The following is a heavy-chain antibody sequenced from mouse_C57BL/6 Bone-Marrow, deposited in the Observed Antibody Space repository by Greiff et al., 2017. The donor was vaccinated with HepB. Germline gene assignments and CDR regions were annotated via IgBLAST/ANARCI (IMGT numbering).Heavy chain of an antibody. Sequence: EVHLVESGGDLVKPGGSLKLSCAASGFTFSSYGMSWVRQTPDKRLEWVATISSGGSYTYYPDSVKGRFTISRDNAKNTLYLQMSSLKSEDTAMYYCARHDYYGSSYNWGQGTLVTVSA. D-gene: IGHD1-1*01. V-gene: IGHV5-6*01. J-gene: IGHJ3*01. CDR1: GFTFSSYG. CDR3: ARHDYYGSSYN. CDR2: ISSGGSYT.